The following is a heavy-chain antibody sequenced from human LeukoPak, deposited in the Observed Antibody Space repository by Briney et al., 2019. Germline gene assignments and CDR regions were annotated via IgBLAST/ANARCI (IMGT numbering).Heavy chain of an antibody. J-gene: IGHJ5*02. CDR1: GLTFSSYA. Sequence: PGGSLRLSCAASGLTFSSYAMGWLRQAPGKGLEWVSAISGSGGSTYYADSVKGRFTISRDNSKNTLYLQMNSLRAEDTAVYYCAKCPRSSSSGWFDPWGQGTLVTVSS. CDR2: ISGSGGST. D-gene: IGHD6-6*01. CDR3: AKCPRSSSSGWFDP. V-gene: IGHV3-23*01.